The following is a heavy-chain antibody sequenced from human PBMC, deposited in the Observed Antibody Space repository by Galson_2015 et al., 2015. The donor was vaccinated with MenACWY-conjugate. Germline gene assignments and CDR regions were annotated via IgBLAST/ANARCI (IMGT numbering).Heavy chain of an antibody. CDR1: GFRFSSYT. Sequence: SLRLSCAASGFRFSSYTVYWVRQSPGKGLEWVAVVSYDASSRYYRDSVQGRFTVSRDNSKNTVSLEMSSLGPEDSAVYYCVRAEGWLRSAFDLWGQGTMVTVSS. V-gene: IGHV3-30*10. CDR3: VRAEGWLRSAFDL. D-gene: IGHD5-12*01. J-gene: IGHJ3*01. CDR2: VSYDASSR.